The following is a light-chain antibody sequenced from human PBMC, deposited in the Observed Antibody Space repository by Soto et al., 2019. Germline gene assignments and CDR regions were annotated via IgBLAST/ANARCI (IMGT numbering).Light chain of an antibody. CDR1: QNVSSN. V-gene: IGKV3-15*01. Sequence: EIVMTQSPATLSVSPGERKNISCRASQNVSSNLAWYQQKPGHAPRLLIYGASTRSTGIPSRFSGSGSWTEFTLTIICLQSEDFAVYYCQQYNNWPPITFGQGTRLEIK. CDR2: GAS. J-gene: IGKJ5*01. CDR3: QQYNNWPPIT.